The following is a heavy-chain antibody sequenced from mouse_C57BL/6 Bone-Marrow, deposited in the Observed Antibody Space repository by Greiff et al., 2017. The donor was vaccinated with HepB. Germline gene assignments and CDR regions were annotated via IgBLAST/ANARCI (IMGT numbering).Heavy chain of an antibody. CDR3: ARRASILSWFAY. CDR1: GYTFTSYW. V-gene: IGHV1-50*01. J-gene: IGHJ3*01. D-gene: IGHD3-1*01. CDR2: IDPSDSYI. Sequence: QVQLQQSGAEFVKPGASVKLSCKASGYTFTSYWMQWVKQRPGQGLEWIGEIDPSDSYINYNQKFKGKATMTVDTTSSTAYMQLSSLTSEDSAVYYCARRASILSWFAYWGRGTLVTVSA.